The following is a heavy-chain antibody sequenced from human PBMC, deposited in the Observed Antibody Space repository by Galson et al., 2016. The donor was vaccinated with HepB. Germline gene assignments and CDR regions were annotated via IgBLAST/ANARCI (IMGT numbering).Heavy chain of an antibody. CDR1: GGSIRGSNYY. J-gene: IGHJ2*01. Sequence: TLSLTCSVSGGSIRGSNYYWGWIRQPPGKGLEWIGSLYYTENTYSNPSLKSRLTMSIDTSKKQFSLKLRSVTAADTAVYFCARHQRRDAYILKSFDLWGRGTLVTVSS. D-gene: IGHD5-24*01. CDR2: LYYTENT. V-gene: IGHV4-39*01. CDR3: ARHQRRDAYILKSFDL.